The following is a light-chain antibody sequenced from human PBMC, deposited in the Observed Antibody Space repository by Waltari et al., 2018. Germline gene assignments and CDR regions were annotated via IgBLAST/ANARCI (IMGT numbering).Light chain of an antibody. CDR3: MQALETPFT. CDR2: WIS. J-gene: IGKJ3*01. Sequence: DIVMTQTPLSLSVTPGEPASISCRSSQSLLHSSGNTFLFWYLQRPGQPPRLLIYWISNRFSGVPDRFSGSGSGTDFTLKISRVEAEDVGVYYCMQALETPFTFGPGTKLDIK. CDR1: QSLLHSSGNTF. V-gene: IGKV2-29*02.